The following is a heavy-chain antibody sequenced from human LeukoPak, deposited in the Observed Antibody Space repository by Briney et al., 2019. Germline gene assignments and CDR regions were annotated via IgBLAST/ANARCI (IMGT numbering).Heavy chain of an antibody. V-gene: IGHV5-51*01. D-gene: IGHD3-10*01. CDR1: GYSFTNYW. J-gene: IGHJ4*02. CDR2: IYPGDSDT. Sequence: GESLKISCKGSGYSFTNYWIGWVRQMPGKGLEWMGIIYPGDSDTEYGPSFQGQVTISADKSISTAYLQWNSLEASDTAIYFCARLLIGELLYPSYFNYWGPGIPVTVSS. CDR3: ARLLIGELLYPSYFNY.